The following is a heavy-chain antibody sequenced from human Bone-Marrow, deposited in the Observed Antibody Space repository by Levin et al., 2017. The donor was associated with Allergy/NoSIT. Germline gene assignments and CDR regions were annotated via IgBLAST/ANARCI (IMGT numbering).Heavy chain of an antibody. CDR2: INPNSGGT. J-gene: IGHJ6*03. CDR3: ARGEWYSGYDPDYYYYYMDG. Sequence: PGASVKVSCKASGYTFTGYYMHWVRQAPGQGLEWMGRINPNSGGTNYAQKFQGRVTMTRDTSISTAYMELSRLGSDDTAVYYCARGEWYSGYDPDYYYYYMDGWGKGTTVTVSS. D-gene: IGHD5-12*01. CDR1: GYTFTGYY. V-gene: IGHV1-2*06.